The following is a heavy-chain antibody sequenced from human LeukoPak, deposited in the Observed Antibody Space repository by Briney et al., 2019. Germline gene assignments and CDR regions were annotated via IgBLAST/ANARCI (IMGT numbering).Heavy chain of an antibody. V-gene: IGHV4-59*01. J-gene: IGHJ4*02. Sequence: SETLSLTCTVSGGSISSYYWSWIRQPPGKGLEWIGYVYSTGSTNYSPSLKSRVTISVDTSKNQFSLQLASVTAADTAVYYCARGYSYGLNFDYWGQGTLVTVSS. CDR1: GGSISSYY. CDR2: VYSTGST. CDR3: ARGYSYGLNFDY. D-gene: IGHD5-18*01.